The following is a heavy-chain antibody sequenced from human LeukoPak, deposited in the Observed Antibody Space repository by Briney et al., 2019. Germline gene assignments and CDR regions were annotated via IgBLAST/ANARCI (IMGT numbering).Heavy chain of an antibody. Sequence: ASVKVSCKASGYILTRYAMHWVRQAPGQRLEWMGWIDAGNGNTKYSQKFQDRVIITRDTSASTVYMGLSSLRSEDTAVYFCARMGKHIVVVFRDYGMDVWGNGTTVTVSS. V-gene: IGHV1-3*01. CDR2: IDAGNGNT. D-gene: IGHD2-21*01. J-gene: IGHJ6*04. CDR1: GYILTRYA. CDR3: ARMGKHIVVVFRDYGMDV.